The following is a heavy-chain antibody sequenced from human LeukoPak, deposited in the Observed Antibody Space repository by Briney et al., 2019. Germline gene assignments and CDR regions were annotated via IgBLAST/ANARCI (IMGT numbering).Heavy chain of an antibody. Sequence: PGGSLRLSCAASGFTFSSYAMSWVRQAPGKRLEWVSGISGSGGSTYYADSVRGRFTISRDNSKNTLYLQMNSLRAEDTAVFYCARGSCSGGSCPYDFWGQGPLVTVSS. CDR2: ISGSGGST. J-gene: IGHJ4*02. V-gene: IGHV3-23*01. D-gene: IGHD2-15*01. CDR3: ARGSCSGGSCPYDF. CDR1: GFTFSSYA.